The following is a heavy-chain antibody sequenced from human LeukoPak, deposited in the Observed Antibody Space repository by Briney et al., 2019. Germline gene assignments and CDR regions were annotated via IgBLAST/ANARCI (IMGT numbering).Heavy chain of an antibody. J-gene: IGHJ6*02. V-gene: IGHV1-18*01. Sequence: ASVKVSCKASGYTFTSYGISWVRQAPGQGLEWMGWISAYNGNTNYAQKLQGRVTMTTDTSTSTAYMELRSLRAEDTAVYYCAKVKSVLLWFGELNTDYYGMDVWGQGTTVTVSS. CDR1: GYTFTSYG. D-gene: IGHD3-10*01. CDR2: ISAYNGNT. CDR3: AKVKSVLLWFGELNTDYYGMDV.